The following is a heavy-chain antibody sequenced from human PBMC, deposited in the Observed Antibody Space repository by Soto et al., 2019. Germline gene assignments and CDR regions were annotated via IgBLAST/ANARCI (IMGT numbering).Heavy chain of an antibody. Sequence: EVQLVESGGGLIQPGGSLRLSCAASGFSVSSNYMSWVRQAPGKGLEWVSVFYTDGSRYYADSVKGRCTMSRDTSKNTLNLQMNSLRAEDTAVYYSTREDYYGSKMHGMDVWGQGTTVTVSS. CDR1: GFSVSSNY. V-gene: IGHV3-53*01. D-gene: IGHD3-22*01. CDR2: FYTDGSR. CDR3: TREDYYGSKMHGMDV. J-gene: IGHJ6*02.